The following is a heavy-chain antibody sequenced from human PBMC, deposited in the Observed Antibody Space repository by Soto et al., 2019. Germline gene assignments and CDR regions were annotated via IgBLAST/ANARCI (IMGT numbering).Heavy chain of an antibody. Sequence: EVQLLESGGGLIQPGGSLRLSCAASGFTFSGYAMSWVRQAPGKGLEWVSGISGSGGSTYYADSVKGRFTISRDNSKNTLYLQMNSLRAEDTAVYYCAKALAYCGGDCFSTTYGMDVWGQGTTVTVSS. CDR1: GFTFSGYA. J-gene: IGHJ6*02. V-gene: IGHV3-23*01. CDR3: AKALAYCGGDCFSTTYGMDV. D-gene: IGHD2-21*02. CDR2: ISGSGGST.